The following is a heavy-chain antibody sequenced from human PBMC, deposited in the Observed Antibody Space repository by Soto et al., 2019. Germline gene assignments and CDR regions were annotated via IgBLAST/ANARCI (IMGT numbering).Heavy chain of an antibody. D-gene: IGHD1-26*01. CDR2: ISGSGGST. J-gene: IGHJ3*02. Sequence: GGSLRLSCAASGFTFSSYAMSWVRQAPGKGLEWVSAISGSGGSTYYADSVKGRFTISRDNSKNTLYLQMNSLRAEDTAVYYCAKLVGAHDTLYDAFDIWGQGTMVTVSS. V-gene: IGHV3-23*01. CDR3: AKLVGAHDTLYDAFDI. CDR1: GFTFSSYA.